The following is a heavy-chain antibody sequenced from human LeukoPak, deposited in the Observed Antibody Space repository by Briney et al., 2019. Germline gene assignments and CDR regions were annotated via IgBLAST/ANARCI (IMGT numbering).Heavy chain of an antibody. D-gene: IGHD1-26*01. CDR2: IYYTGST. Sequence: SETLSLTCTVSGGSISSSYWSWIRQPPGKGLEWIGYIYYTGSTTYNPSLKSRVTISVDTSKNQFSLKLRSVTAADTAVYYCARVGFVATHAFDIWGQGTMVTVSS. V-gene: IGHV4-59*01. CDR3: ARVGFVATHAFDI. J-gene: IGHJ3*02. CDR1: GGSISSSY.